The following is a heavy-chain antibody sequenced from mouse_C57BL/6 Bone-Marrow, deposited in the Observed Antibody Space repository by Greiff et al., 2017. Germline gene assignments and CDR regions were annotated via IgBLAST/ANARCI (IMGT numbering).Heavy chain of an antibody. J-gene: IGHJ1*03. CDR2: IDPSDSYT. CDR1: GYTFTSYW. D-gene: IGHD2-2*01. V-gene: IGHV1-50*01. Sequence: QVQLQQPGAELVKPGASVKLSCKASGYTFTSYWMQWVKQRPGQGLEWIGEIDPSDSYTNYNQKFKGKATLTVDTSSSTAYMQLSSLTSEDAAVYYCARGDYGYDDPCWYCDVWGTGTTVTVSS. CDR3: ARGDYGYDDPCWYCDV.